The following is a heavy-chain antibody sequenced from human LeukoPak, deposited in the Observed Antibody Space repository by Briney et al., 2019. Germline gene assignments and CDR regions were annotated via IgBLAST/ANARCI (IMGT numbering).Heavy chain of an antibody. CDR3: AREYYYDTDAGNY. Sequence: GGSLRLSCAASGVTFSRSSMSWVRQAPGKGPEWVSSITGSGTYIYYADSVKGRFTISRDNIQRSVYLQMNSLRAEDTAVYYCAREYYYDTDAGNYWGPGTLVTVSS. D-gene: IGHD3-22*01. V-gene: IGHV3-21*01. J-gene: IGHJ4*02. CDR2: ITGSGTYI. CDR1: GVTFSRSS.